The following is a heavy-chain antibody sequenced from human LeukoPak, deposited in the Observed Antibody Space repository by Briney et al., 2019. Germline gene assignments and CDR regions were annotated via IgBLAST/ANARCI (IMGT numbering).Heavy chain of an antibody. CDR3: ARETMVRGVITDDY. J-gene: IGHJ4*02. D-gene: IGHD3-10*01. CDR2: TYYSGST. CDR1: GGSISSYY. Sequence: PSETLSLTCTVSGGSISSYYWSWIRQPPGKGLAWIGYTYYSGSTDYNPSLKSRVTISVDTSKNQFSLKLSSVTAADTAVYYCARETMVRGVITDDYWGQGTLVTVSS. V-gene: IGHV4-59*01.